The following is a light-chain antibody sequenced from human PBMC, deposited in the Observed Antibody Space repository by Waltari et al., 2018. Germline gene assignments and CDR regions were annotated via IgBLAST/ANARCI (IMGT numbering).Light chain of an antibody. V-gene: IGKV3-20*01. CDR1: QSVGRT. CDR3: QHYVSLPAT. CDR2: GAS. Sequence: IVLTQSPGTLSLPPGERATLSCRASQSVGRTLAWYQQKPGQAPRLLIYGASIRATGIPDRFSGGGSGTDFSLGINRLEPEDFAVYYCQHYVSLPATFGQGTKVEIK. J-gene: IGKJ1*01.